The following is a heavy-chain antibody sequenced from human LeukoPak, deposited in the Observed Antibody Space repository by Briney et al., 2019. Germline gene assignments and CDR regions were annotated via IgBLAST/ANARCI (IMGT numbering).Heavy chain of an antibody. J-gene: IGHJ5*02. CDR2: INPSGGST. CDR1: GYTFTSYY. Sequence: ASVKVSCKASGYTFTSYYMHWVRQAPGQGLEWMGIINPSGGSTSYAKKFQGRVTMTRDMSTSTVYMELSSLRSEDTAVYYCARDRWIAVAGTIQKSPLFDPWGQGTLVTVSS. D-gene: IGHD6-19*01. V-gene: IGHV1-46*01. CDR3: ARDRWIAVAGTIQKSPLFDP.